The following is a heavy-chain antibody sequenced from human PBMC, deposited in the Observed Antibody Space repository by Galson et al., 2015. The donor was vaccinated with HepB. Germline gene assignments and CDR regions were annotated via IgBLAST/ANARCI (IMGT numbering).Heavy chain of an antibody. V-gene: IGHV3-48*01. CDR3: ARSEDLYYGMDV. J-gene: IGHJ6*02. CDR2: ISSTSSTI. CDR1: GFTFSSYN. Sequence: SLRLSCAASGFTFSSYNMNWVRQAPGKGLEWVSHISSTSSTIYYADSVKGRFTISRDNAQNSLYLQMNSLRAEGTAVYYCARSEDLYYGMDVWGQGTTVTVSS. D-gene: IGHD2-15*01.